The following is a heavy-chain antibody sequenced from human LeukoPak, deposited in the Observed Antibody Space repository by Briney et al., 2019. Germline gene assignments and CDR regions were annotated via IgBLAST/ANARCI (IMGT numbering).Heavy chain of an antibody. CDR2: IGLDGAGG. CDR3: ARWRGLQSEFDC. D-gene: IGHD5-24*01. Sequence: PGGSLRLSRAASGFTFSSHSMGWVRQAPGKGLECVATIGLDGAGGDFVDSVKGRFTLSRDNAKNSLFLEMNSLRVEDTAVYYCARWRGLQSEFDCWGQGTLVTVSS. CDR1: GFTFSSHS. V-gene: IGHV3-7*01. J-gene: IGHJ4*02.